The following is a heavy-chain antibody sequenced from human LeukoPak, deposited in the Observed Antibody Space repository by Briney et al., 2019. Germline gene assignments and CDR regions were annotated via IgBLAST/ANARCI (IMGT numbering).Heavy chain of an antibody. CDR2: IYYSGST. Sequence: PSETLSLTCTVSGDSISGSTYYWGWLRQPPGKGLEYIGSIYYSGSTYYNPSLKSRVTISVDTSKNQFSLKLTSVTAADTAVYYCARITFQWLVDYWGQGTLVTVSS. V-gene: IGHV4-39*01. J-gene: IGHJ4*02. D-gene: IGHD6-19*01. CDR1: GDSISGSTYY. CDR3: ARITFQWLVDY.